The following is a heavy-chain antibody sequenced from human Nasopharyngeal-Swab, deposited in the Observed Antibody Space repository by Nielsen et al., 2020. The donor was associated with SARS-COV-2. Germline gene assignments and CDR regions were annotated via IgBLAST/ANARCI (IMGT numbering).Heavy chain of an antibody. J-gene: IGHJ5*02. CDR2: INTNTGKP. Sequence: ASVKVSCKASGYTFNSYAIDWVRQAPGQGFEWMGWINTNTGKPAYAQGLTGRFVFSLDSSVTTAYLQISSLKSDDTAVYFCARRYCSGSRCYGWLDPWGQGTLVNVSS. CDR3: ARRYCSGSRCYGWLDP. CDR1: GYTFNSYA. V-gene: IGHV7-4-1*02. D-gene: IGHD2-15*01.